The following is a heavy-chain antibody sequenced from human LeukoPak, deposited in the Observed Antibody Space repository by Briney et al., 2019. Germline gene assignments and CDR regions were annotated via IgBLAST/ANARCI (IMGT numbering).Heavy chain of an antibody. J-gene: IGHJ4*02. D-gene: IGHD3-22*01. CDR1: GGSIGGYY. Sequence: SETLSLTCTVSGGSIGGYYWNWIRQSPEKGLECIGYIYYTGNTDYNPSLKSRVTISVDTSKNQFSLKLSSVTAADTAVYYCARVYDSSGSPFDYWGQGTLVTVSS. CDR2: IYYTGNT. CDR3: ARVYDSSGSPFDY. V-gene: IGHV4-59*01.